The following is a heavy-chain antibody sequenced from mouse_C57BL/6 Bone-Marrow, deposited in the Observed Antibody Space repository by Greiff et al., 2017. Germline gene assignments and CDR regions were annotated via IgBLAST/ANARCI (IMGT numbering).Heavy chain of an antibody. CDR3: ARRQLGHYYAMDY. CDR2: ISSGSSTI. J-gene: IGHJ4*01. CDR1: GFTFSDYG. Sequence: EVKLMESGGGLVKPGGSLKLSCAASGFTFSDYGMHWVRQAPEKGLEWVAYISSGSSTIYYADTVKGRFTISRDNAKNTLFLQMTSLRSEDTAMYYCARRQLGHYYAMDYWGQGTSVTVSS. D-gene: IGHD4-1*02. V-gene: IGHV5-17*01.